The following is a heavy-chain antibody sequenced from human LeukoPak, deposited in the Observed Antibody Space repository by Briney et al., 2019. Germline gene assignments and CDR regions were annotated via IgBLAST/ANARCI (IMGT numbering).Heavy chain of an antibody. J-gene: IGHJ6*02. CDR2: IYTSGST. D-gene: IGHD3-3*01. V-gene: IGHV4-4*07. CDR1: GGSISSYY. Sequence: SETLSLTCTVSGGSISSYYWSWIRQPPGKGLEWIGRIYTSGSTNYNPSLKSRVTMSVDTSKNQFSLKLSSVTAADTAVYYCARDTIPDYDFWSGYYLGIGYYGMDVWGQGTTVTVSS. CDR3: ARDTIPDYDFWSGYYLGIGYYGMDV.